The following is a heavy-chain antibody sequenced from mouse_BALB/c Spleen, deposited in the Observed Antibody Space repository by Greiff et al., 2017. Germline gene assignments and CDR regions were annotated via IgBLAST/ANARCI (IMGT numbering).Heavy chain of an antibody. J-gene: IGHJ4*01. CDR2: IYPSDSYT. D-gene: IGHD1-2*01. V-gene: IGHV1-69*02. Sequence: QVQLQQPGAELVRPGASVKLSCKASGYTFTSYWINWVKQRPGQGLEWIGNIYPSDSYTNYNQKFKDKATLTVDKSSSTAYMQLSSPTSEDSAVYYCTRYLHYGSYAMDYWGQGTSVTVSS. CDR1: GYTFTSYW. CDR3: TRYLHYGSYAMDY.